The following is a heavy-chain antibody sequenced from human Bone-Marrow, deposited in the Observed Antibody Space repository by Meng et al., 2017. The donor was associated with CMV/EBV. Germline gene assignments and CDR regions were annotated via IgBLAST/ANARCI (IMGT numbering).Heavy chain of an antibody. CDR3: ARLPGYCSGSSCYVYGMDV. V-gene: IGHV4-61*08. J-gene: IGHJ6*02. CDR1: GGSVSSDAYY. D-gene: IGHD2-15*01. Sequence: SETLSLTCTVSGGSVSSDAYYWSWIRQPPGKGLEWIGYIYDSGSTNYNPSLRSRVTISVDTSKNQFSLDLSSVTAADTAVYYCARLPGYCSGSSCYVYGMDVWGQGTTVTVSS. CDR2: IYDSGST.